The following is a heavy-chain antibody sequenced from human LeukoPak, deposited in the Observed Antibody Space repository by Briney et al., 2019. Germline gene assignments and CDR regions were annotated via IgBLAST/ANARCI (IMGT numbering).Heavy chain of an antibody. Sequence: PGGSLRLSCAASGFTFSSYGMHWVRQAPGKGLEWVAVIWYDGSNKYYADSVKGRFTISRDNSKNTLYLQMNGLRAEDTAVYYCARDSYSYGLTPDYWGQGTLVTVSS. V-gene: IGHV3-33*01. CDR2: IWYDGSNK. CDR1: GFTFSSYG. D-gene: IGHD5-18*01. CDR3: ARDSYSYGLTPDY. J-gene: IGHJ4*02.